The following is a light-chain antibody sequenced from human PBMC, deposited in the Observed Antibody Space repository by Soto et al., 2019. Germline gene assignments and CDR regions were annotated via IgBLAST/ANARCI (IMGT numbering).Light chain of an antibody. CDR3: VKHNAYPLT. V-gene: IGKV1-17*03. CDR2: GAS. J-gene: IGKJ2*01. CDR1: QGLRNY. Sequence: DIQMPQSPSAMSASVGDRVTITSRARQGLRNYLAWFQQKPGQGPKLLIYGASNLQSGVQPRFSGSGSETEFTPAISILQPKDIATSYCVKHNAYPLTFGRGTKLEIK.